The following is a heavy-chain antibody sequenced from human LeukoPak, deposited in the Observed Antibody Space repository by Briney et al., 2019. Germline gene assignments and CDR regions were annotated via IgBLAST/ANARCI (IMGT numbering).Heavy chain of an antibody. CDR3: ARVVTAWSMDV. V-gene: IGHV3-7*01. J-gene: IGHJ6*03. CDR2: IKQDGSEK. Sequence: GGSLRLSCAASGFAFSSYWMSWFRQAPGKGLEWVANIKQDGSEKFYADSVKGRFTVSRDNAENSLFLQMNSLRAEDTALYYCARVVTAWSMDVWGKGTTDTVSS. CDR1: GFAFSSYW. D-gene: IGHD2-21*02.